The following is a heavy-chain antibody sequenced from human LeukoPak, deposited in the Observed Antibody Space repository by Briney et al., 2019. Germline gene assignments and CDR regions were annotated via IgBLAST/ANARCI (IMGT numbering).Heavy chain of an antibody. D-gene: IGHD2-15*01. V-gene: IGHV4-59*01. CDR3: AREVGGDYYYYGMDX. CDR2: LYYSGST. CDR1: GGSISSYY. J-gene: IGHJ6*01. Sequence: SETLSLTCTVSGGSISSYYWSWIRQPPGKGLEWIGYLYYSGSTNSNPSLKSRVTISVDTSKNQFSLKLSSVTAADTAVYYCAREVGGDYYYYGMDXXXQGTTXTVXS.